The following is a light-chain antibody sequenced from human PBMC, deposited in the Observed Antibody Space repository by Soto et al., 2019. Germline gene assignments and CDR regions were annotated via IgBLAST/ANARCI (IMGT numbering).Light chain of an antibody. Sequence: DIQMTQSPSTLSASVGDGVTITCRASQSISSWLAWYQQKPGKAPKLLIYDASSLESGVPSRFSGSGSGTEFTLTISRLEPEDFAVYICQQYGKSPLTFGGGTKVDIK. J-gene: IGKJ4*01. CDR1: QSISSW. V-gene: IGKV1-5*01. CDR2: DAS. CDR3: QQYGKSPLT.